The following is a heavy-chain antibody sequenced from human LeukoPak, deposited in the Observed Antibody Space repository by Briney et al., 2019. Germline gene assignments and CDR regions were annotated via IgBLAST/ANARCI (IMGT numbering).Heavy chain of an antibody. Sequence: SETLSLTCTVSGGSISSSSYYWGWIRQPPGKGLEWIGNIYYSGSTYYNPSLKSRVTISVDTFKNQFSLKLSSVTAADTAVYYCVGYYYGSGTLRAFDYWGQGTLVTVSS. D-gene: IGHD3-10*01. CDR3: VGYYYGSGTLRAFDY. V-gene: IGHV4-39*01. CDR1: GGSISSSSYY. CDR2: IYYSGST. J-gene: IGHJ4*02.